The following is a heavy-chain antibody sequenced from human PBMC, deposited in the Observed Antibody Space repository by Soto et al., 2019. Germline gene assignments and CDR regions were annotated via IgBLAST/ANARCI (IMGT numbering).Heavy chain of an antibody. J-gene: IGHJ5*02. V-gene: IGHV4-61*01. CDR3: ARDSDDYGDPNWFDP. Sequence: SETLSLTCTVSGGSFSSGSYYWSWIRQPPGKGLEWIGYIYYSGSTNYNPSLKSRVTISVDTSKNQFSLKLSSVTAADTAVYYCARDSDDYGDPNWFDPWGQGTLVTVSS. CDR1: GGSFSSGSYY. CDR2: IYYSGST. D-gene: IGHD4-17*01.